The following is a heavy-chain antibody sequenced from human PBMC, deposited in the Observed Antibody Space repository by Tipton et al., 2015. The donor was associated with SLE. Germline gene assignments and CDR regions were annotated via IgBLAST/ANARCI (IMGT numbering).Heavy chain of an antibody. CDR3: AKDKSRFLEWLLSH. D-gene: IGHD3-3*01. V-gene: IGHV3-9*03. CDR2: ISWNSGSI. Sequence: SLRLSCAASGFTFDDYAMHWVRQAPGKGLGWVSGISWNSGSIGYADSVKGRFTISRDNAKNSLYLQMNSLRAEDMALYYCAKDKSRFLEWLLSHWGQGTLVTVSS. J-gene: IGHJ4*02. CDR1: GFTFDDYA.